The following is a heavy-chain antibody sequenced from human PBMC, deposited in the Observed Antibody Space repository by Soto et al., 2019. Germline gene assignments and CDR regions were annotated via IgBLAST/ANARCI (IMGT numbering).Heavy chain of an antibody. CDR2: IYHSGST. V-gene: IGHV4-30-2*01. Sequence: PSETLSLTCTVSGGSISSGGYSWSWIRQPPGKGLEWIGYIYHSGSTYYNPSLKSRVTISVDRSKNQFSLKLSSVTAADTAVYYCARVQMTTVTYFDYWGQGTLVTVSS. CDR1: GGSISSGGYS. CDR3: ARVQMTTVTYFDY. D-gene: IGHD4-17*01. J-gene: IGHJ4*02.